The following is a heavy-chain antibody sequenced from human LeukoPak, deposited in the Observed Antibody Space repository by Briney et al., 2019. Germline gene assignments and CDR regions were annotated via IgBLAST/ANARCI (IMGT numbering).Heavy chain of an antibody. D-gene: IGHD3-16*02. J-gene: IGHJ5*02. CDR3: ARLGPLALSFDP. CDR1: GYTFTSYG. Sequence: GASVKVSFTTSGYTFTSYGISWVRQAPGQGLEWMGWISAYNGNTNYAQKLQGRVTMTTDTSTSTAYMELRSLRSDDTAVYYCARLGPLALSFDPWGQGTLVTVSS. V-gene: IGHV1-18*01. CDR2: ISAYNGNT.